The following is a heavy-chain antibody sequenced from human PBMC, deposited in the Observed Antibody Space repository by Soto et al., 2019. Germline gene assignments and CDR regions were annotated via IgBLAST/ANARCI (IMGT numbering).Heavy chain of an antibody. J-gene: IGHJ4*02. CDR3: ARNTPSGPFEC. CDR2: TYYRSSWSN. CDR1: VYSVSSTSAA. V-gene: IGHV6-1*01. D-gene: IGHD6-19*01. Sequence: PSQTLSLTCAISVYSVSSTSAAWNWIRQSPLRGLEWLGRTYYRSSWSNDYALSVRSRITINPDTSKNQFSLELNSVTPEDTAVYYCARNTPSGPFECWGQGTLVSVSS.